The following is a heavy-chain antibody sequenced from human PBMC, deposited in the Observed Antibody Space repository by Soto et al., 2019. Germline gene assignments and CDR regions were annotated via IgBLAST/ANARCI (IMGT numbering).Heavy chain of an antibody. CDR2: IYNSGNT. CDR1: GGSISSGFYS. J-gene: IGHJ5*02. V-gene: IGHV4-30-2*01. D-gene: IGHD2-21*02. CDR3: ARGSDGVWNWFDP. Sequence: PSETLSLTCAVSGGSISSGFYSWSWIRHPPGQGLEWIGYIYNSGNTYYNPSLMSRVTISVDRSQNHFSLKLTSVTAADTAVYYCARGSDGVWNWFDPWGQGTQVTVSS.